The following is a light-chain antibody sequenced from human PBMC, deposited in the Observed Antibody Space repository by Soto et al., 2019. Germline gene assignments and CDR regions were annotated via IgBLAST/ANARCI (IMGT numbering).Light chain of an antibody. CDR1: QTISRY. CDR3: QQTYNTPWT. Sequence: DIQMTQSPSSLSASVGDRVTITCRASQTISRYLNWYQQKPGKAPNLLIYGASSLQSGVPSRFRGSGSGTDFTLTIISLQPEDFATYFCQQTYNTPWTFGQGTKVDIK. CDR2: GAS. V-gene: IGKV1-39*01. J-gene: IGKJ1*01.